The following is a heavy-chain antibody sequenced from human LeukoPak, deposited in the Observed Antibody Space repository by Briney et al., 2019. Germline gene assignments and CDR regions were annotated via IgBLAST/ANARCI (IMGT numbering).Heavy chain of an antibody. D-gene: IGHD2-21*02. J-gene: IGHJ4*02. CDR1: GFTFSSYA. V-gene: IGHV3-23*01. Sequence: SGGSLRLSCAASGFTFSSYAMSWVRQAPGKGLEWVSAISGSGGSTYYADSVKGRFTISRDNSKNTLYLQMNSLRAEDTAVYYCAKDRIRPGRSGGDCQVYNYWGQGTLVTVSS. CDR3: AKDRIRPGRSGGDCQVYNY. CDR2: ISGSGGST.